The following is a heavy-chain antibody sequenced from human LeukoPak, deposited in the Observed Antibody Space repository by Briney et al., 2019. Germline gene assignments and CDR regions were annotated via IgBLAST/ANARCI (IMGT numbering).Heavy chain of an antibody. CDR1: GFTFNNYV. CDR2: ISYDGSNK. Sequence: GRSLRLSCAASGFTFNNYVMHWVRQAPGKGLEWVALISYDGSNKYYADSVRGRFTISRDNSKNTLYLQMNSLRPEDTAVYYCAKDFEGFCGGDCYSMDFWGQGTLATVSS. D-gene: IGHD2-21*02. V-gene: IGHV3-30*18. CDR3: AKDFEGFCGGDCYSMDF. J-gene: IGHJ4*02.